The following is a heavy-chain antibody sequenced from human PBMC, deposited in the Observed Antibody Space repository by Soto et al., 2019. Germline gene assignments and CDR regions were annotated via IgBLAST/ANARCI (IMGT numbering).Heavy chain of an antibody. CDR3: ARANWYFDY. CDR1: GGSINNHY. J-gene: IGHJ4*02. Sequence: QVQLQESGPGLVKPSETLSLTCTVSGGSINNHYWSWIRQPPGKGPEWIGYIDYTGATNYSPSLASRVTISVDTSKNQFSLKLTSLTAADTAIYYCARANWYFDYWGQGTLVTVSS. CDR2: IDYTGAT. D-gene: IGHD7-27*01. V-gene: IGHV4-59*11.